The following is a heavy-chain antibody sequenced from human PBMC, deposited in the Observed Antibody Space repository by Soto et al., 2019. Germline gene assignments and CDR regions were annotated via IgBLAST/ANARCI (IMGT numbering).Heavy chain of an antibody. D-gene: IGHD5-18*01. J-gene: IGHJ4*02. CDR3: ARLGTGIVDTAMVFDY. Sequence: SETLSLTCSVSGDSISTSYYYWGWVRQSPGKGLEWIGSIYYTGSTSYNPSLESRVSISVDTSKNQFSLRLSSVTAADTAVYYCARLGTGIVDTAMVFDYWGQGTLVTAPQ. CDR2: IYYTGST. V-gene: IGHV4-39*01. CDR1: GDSISTSYYY.